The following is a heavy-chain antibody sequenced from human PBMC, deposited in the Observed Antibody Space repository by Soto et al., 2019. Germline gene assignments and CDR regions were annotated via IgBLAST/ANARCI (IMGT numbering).Heavy chain of an antibody. J-gene: IGHJ4*02. V-gene: IGHV4-34*01. D-gene: IGHD1-7*01. CDR1: GGSFSDSY. Sequence: SETLSLTCAVYGGSFSDSYWSWIRQPPGKGLQWIGELNHSGSTNYNPSLKSRVTISVDTSKNQFSLQLVSVTAAGTAVADAVSPIPPITGTTGYYFDYWGQGTLVTVSS. CDR2: LNHSGST. CDR3: VSPIPPITGTTGYYFDY.